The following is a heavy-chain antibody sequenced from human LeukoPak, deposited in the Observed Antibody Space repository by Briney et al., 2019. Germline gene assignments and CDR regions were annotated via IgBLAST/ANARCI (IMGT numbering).Heavy chain of an antibody. J-gene: IGHJ3*02. CDR2: ISSSSSYI. CDR1: GFTFSSYG. D-gene: IGHD3-10*01. CDR3: ARDQGRGIWFGELIDAFDI. Sequence: GGSLRLSCAASGFTFSSYGMHWVRQAPGKGLEWVSSISSSSSYIYYADSVKGRFTISRDNAKNSLYLQMNSLRAEDTAVYYCARDQGRGIWFGELIDAFDIWGQGTMVTVSS. V-gene: IGHV3-21*01.